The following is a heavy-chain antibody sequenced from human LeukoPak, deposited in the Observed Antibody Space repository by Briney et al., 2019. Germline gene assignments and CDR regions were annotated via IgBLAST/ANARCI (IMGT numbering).Heavy chain of an antibody. CDR1: GFTVSSNY. CDR3: TTSQGSGWEGY. CDR2: IYSGGST. Sequence: PGGSLRLSCAASGFTVSSNYMSWVRQAPGKGLEWVSVIYSGGSTYYADSVKGRFTISRDNSKNTLYLQMNSLKTEDTAVYYCTTSQGSGWEGYWGQGTLVTVSS. D-gene: IGHD6-19*01. V-gene: IGHV3-66*01. J-gene: IGHJ4*02.